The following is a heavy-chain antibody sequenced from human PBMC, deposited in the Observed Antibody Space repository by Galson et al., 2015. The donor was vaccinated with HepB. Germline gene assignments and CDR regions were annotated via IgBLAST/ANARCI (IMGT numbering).Heavy chain of an antibody. Sequence: SLRLSCAASGFTFDDYAMHWVRQAPGKGLEWVSGISWNSGSIGYADSVKGRFTISRDNAKNSLYLQMNSLRAEDTALYYCAKDMSRSGWSSTGGYWGQGTLVTVSS. CDR2: ISWNSGSI. CDR1: GFTFDDYA. CDR3: AKDMSRSGWSSTGGY. V-gene: IGHV3-9*01. D-gene: IGHD6-19*01. J-gene: IGHJ4*02.